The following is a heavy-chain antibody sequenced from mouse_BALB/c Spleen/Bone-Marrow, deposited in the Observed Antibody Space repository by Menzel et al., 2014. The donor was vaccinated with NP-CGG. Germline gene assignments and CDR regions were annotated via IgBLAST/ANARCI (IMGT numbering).Heavy chain of an antibody. V-gene: IGHV1-87*01. CDR3: AAYYGSSYWAMDY. CDR2: IYPGDGDT. Sequence: VKLQESGAELARPGASVNLSCKASGYTFTSYWMQWVKQRPGRGLEWIGAIYPGDGDTRYTQKFKGKATLTADKSSSTAYMQLSSLASEDSAVYYCAAYYGSSYWAMDYWGQGTSVTVSS. D-gene: IGHD1-1*01. J-gene: IGHJ4*01. CDR1: GYTFTSYW.